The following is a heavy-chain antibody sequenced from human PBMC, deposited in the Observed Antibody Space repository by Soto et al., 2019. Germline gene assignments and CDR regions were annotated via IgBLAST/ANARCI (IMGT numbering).Heavy chain of an antibody. D-gene: IGHD6-13*01. Sequence: QTLSLTCAISGDSVPSNSAAWNWIRQTPSRGLEWLGRTYYRSKWYNDYAVSVKSRITVNPDTSKNQFSLQLNSVTPEDTAVCYCASATAAPGNAARVFDICRQGLMVPVSS. CDR3: ASATAAPGNAARVFDI. V-gene: IGHV6-1*01. CDR2: TYYRSKWYN. CDR1: GDSVPSNSAA. J-gene: IGHJ3*02.